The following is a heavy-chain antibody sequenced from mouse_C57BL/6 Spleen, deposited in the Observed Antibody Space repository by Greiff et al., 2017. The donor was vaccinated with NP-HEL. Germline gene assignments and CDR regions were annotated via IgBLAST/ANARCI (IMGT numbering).Heavy chain of an antibody. J-gene: IGHJ4*01. Sequence: QVQLQQPGAELVKPGASVKLSCKASGYTFTSYWMHWVKQRPGQGLEWIGMIHPNSGSTNYNEKFKGKATLTADKSSSTAYMQLSSLTSDDSAVYFSARGKYYRSSLYYYAMDYWGQGTSVTVSS. CDR3: ARGKYYRSSLYYYAMDY. D-gene: IGHD1-1*01. CDR2: IHPNSGST. CDR1: GYTFTSYW. V-gene: IGHV1-64*01.